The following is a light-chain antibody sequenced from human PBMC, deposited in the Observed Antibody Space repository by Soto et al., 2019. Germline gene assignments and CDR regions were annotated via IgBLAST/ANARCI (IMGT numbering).Light chain of an antibody. CDR3: QQSYTTPRT. Sequence: EIVMTQSPATLSVSPGERATLSCRASQSVFSSLAWFQQKPGQAPRLLIYGAATRATGIPARFSGSGSGTEFTLTISSLQSEDFATYYCQQSYTTPRTFGQGTKLEIK. J-gene: IGKJ2*01. CDR1: QSVFSS. V-gene: IGKV3-15*01. CDR2: GAA.